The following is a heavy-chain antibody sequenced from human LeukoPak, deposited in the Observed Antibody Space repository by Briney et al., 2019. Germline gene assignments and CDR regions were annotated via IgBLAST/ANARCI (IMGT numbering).Heavy chain of an antibody. CDR3: ARENDWFDP. J-gene: IGHJ5*02. CDR1: GGTFSSYA. Sequence: SVKVSCKASGGTFSSYAISWVRQAPGQGLEWMGGIIPIFGTANYAQKFQGRVTMTRDTSISTAYMELSRLRSDDTAVYYCARENDWFDPWGQGTLVTVSS. V-gene: IGHV1-69*05. CDR2: IIPIFGTA.